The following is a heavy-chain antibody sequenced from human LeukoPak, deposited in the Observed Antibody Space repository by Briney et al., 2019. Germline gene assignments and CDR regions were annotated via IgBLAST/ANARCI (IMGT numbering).Heavy chain of an antibody. CDR2: ISGSGGST. V-gene: IGHV3-23*01. CDR1: GITFSSYV. D-gene: IGHD5-24*01. CDR3: AKGTSKNGYNF. J-gene: IGHJ4*02. Sequence: GGSLRLSCAASGITFSSYVMTWVRQAPGKGLEWVSAISGSGGSTYYADSVKGRFTISRDNSKNMMYLHMNSLRVEDTAVYYCAKGTSKNGYNFGGQGTLVTVSS.